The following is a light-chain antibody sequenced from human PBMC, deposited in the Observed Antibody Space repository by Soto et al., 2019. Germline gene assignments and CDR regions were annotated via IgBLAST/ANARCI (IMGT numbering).Light chain of an antibody. CDR3: QQNFSIPIT. V-gene: IGKV1-39*01. CDR2: AAS. Sequence: DIQMTQSLSSLSASVGDRVTITCRASQSISTYLNWYHQKPGKAPDLLIYAASSLKSGVPSRFSGSGSGTHFTLTITGLQPADFATYYCQQNFSIPITFGQGTRLEIK. J-gene: IGKJ5*01. CDR1: QSISTY.